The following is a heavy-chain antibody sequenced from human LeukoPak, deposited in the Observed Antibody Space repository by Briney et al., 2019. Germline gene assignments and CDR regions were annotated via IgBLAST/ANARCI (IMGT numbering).Heavy chain of an antibody. CDR3: ARDPEGEWFSPI. D-gene: IGHD3-3*01. CDR1: GYTFTGYY. CDR2: INPNSGGT. V-gene: IGHV1-2*04. J-gene: IGHJ4*02. Sequence: ASVKVSCKASGYTFTGYYMHWVRQAPGQGLEWMGWINPNSGGTNYAQKFQGWVTMTRDTSISTAYMELRSLRSDDTAVYYCARDPEGEWFSPIWGQGTLVTVSS.